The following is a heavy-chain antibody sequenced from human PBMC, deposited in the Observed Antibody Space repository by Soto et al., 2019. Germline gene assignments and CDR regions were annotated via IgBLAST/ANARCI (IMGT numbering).Heavy chain of an antibody. CDR3: ARVNYGDYDVGWLDP. D-gene: IGHD4-17*01. J-gene: IGHJ5*02. V-gene: IGHV4-30-2*01. Sequence: SETLSLTCAVSGGSTSSGGYSWSWIRQPPGKGLEWIGYIYHSGSTYYNPSLKSRVTVSVDRSKIQFSLKLSSVTAADTAVYYCARVNYGDYDVGWLDPWGQGTLVTVSS. CDR1: GGSTSSGGYS. CDR2: IYHSGST.